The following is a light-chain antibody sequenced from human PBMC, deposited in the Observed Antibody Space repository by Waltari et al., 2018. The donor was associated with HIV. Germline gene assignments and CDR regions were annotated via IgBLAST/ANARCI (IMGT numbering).Light chain of an antibody. CDR2: DGS. J-gene: IGLJ3*02. V-gene: IGLV2-11*01. Sequence: QSALTQPRSVSGSPGQSVTISCTGTSSAVGGYNYVSWYQQHPGKAPKVIIYDGSKWPSGVPYRFSGSKSGNTASLTISGLQAEDEADYFCCSYAGSYSFLFGGGTHLTVL. CDR3: CSYAGSYSFL. CDR1: SSAVGGYNY.